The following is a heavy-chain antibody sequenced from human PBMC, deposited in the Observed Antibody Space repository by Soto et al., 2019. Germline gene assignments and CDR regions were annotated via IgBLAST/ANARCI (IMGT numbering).Heavy chain of an antibody. CDR1: GYRFTSYC. CDR2: IDPSDSYT. J-gene: IGHJ6*02. D-gene: IGHD3-10*01. V-gene: IGHV5-10-1*01. Sequence: GESLKISCKGSGYRFTSYCISWVRQMPGKGLEWMGRIDPSDSYTNYSPSFQGHVTISADKSITTAYLQWSSLKASDTAMYYCARLPYGSNYYGMDVWCQGTTVTVSS. CDR3: ARLPYGSNYYGMDV.